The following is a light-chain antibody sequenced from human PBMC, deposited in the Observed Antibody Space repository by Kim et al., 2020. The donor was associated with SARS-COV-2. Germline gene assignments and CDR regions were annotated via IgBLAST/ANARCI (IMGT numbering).Light chain of an antibody. Sequence: VARGERATLSCGASQSISTNLVWYQQKSGQAPRLLIYKAFASATGIPARFSGSVSGTEFTLTISSLQSEDFAVYYCQQYSNWPSTFGGGTKVDIK. V-gene: IGKV3-15*01. J-gene: IGKJ4*01. CDR2: KAF. CDR3: QQYSNWPST. CDR1: QSISTN.